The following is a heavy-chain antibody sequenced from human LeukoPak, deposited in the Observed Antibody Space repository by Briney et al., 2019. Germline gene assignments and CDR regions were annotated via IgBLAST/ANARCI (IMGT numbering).Heavy chain of an antibody. D-gene: IGHD6-13*01. CDR1: GFTFSNAW. V-gene: IGHV3-15*01. CDR3: TTDTPFPAPPRITAAGTPFDY. J-gene: IGHJ4*02. Sequence: PGGSLRLSCAASGFTFSNAWMSWVRQAPGKGLEWVGRVKSKTDGGTTDYAAPVKGRFTISRDDSKNTLYLQMNSLKTEDSAVYYCTTDTPFPAPPRITAAGTPFDYWGQGTLVTVSS. CDR2: VKSKTDGGTT.